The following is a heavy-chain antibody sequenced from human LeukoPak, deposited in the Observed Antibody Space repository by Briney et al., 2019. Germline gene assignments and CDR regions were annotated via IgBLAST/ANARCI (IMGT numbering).Heavy chain of an antibody. J-gene: IGHJ4*02. CDR1: GFTFSSYA. Sequence: GGSLRLSCAASGFTFSSYAMSWVRQAPGKGLEWVPAISGSGGSTYYADSVKGRFTISRDNSKNTLYLQMNSLRAEDTAVYYCAKGVTTGTTLIGVDYWGQGTLVTVSS. V-gene: IGHV3-23*01. D-gene: IGHD1-1*01. CDR2: ISGSGGST. CDR3: AKGVTTGTTLIGVDY.